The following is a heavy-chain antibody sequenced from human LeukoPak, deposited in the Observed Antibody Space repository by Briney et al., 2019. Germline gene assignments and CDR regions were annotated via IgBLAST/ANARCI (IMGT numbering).Heavy chain of an antibody. Sequence: GGSLRLSCAAPGFTVSSNYMSWVRQAPGKGLEWVSVIYSGGSTYYADSVKGRFTISRDNSKNTLYLQMNSLRAEDTAVYYCATSSIGDPDYWGQGTLVTVSS. CDR2: IYSGGST. D-gene: IGHD3-16*01. CDR3: ATSSIGDPDY. V-gene: IGHV3-66*02. CDR1: GFTVSSNY. J-gene: IGHJ4*02.